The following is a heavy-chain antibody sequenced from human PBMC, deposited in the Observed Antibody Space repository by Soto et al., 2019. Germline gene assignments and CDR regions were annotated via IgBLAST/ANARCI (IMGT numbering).Heavy chain of an antibody. CDR2: IYRSGST. CDR1: GASVGSSAAMY. J-gene: IGHJ6*02. CDR3: ARAHESGGYHGMSI. Sequence: SETLSLTCTVSGASVGSSAAMYWAWVRQPPGKELEFIGKIYRSGSTLLNSAPQSRVTLSMEPSKNQFSLNLRSVTVGDTAGYLCARAHESGGYHGMSIWGPVITVTVAS. V-gene: IGHV4-61*08.